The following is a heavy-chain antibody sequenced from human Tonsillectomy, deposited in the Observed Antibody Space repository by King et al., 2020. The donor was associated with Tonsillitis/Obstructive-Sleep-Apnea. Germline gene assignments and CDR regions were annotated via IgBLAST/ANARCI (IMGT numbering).Heavy chain of an antibody. CDR3: ARYIVVVIGSYYYMDV. Sequence: VQLVESGAEVKKPGASVKVSCKASGYTFTSYGISWVRQAPGQWLVWMGWISVYNGNTNYAQKLQGRVTMTTDTSTSTAYMELRSLRSDDTAVYFCARYIVVVIGSYYYMDVWGKGTTVTVSS. D-gene: IGHD2-21*01. CDR2: ISVYNGNT. V-gene: IGHV1-18*01. CDR1: GYTFTSYG. J-gene: IGHJ6*03.